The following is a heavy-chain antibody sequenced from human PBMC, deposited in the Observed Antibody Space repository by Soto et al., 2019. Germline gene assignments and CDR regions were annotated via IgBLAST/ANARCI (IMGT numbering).Heavy chain of an antibody. D-gene: IGHD6-13*01. J-gene: IGHJ4*02. CDR1: GFTFSSYG. CDR3: AKDFKVLTGIATAGVIDY. Sequence: GGSLRLSCAASGFTFSSYGMHWVRQAPGKGLEWVAVLSYDGSNKYFADSVKGRFTISRDNSKNTLYLQMNSLRAEDTAVYYCAKDFKVLTGIATAGVIDYWGQGTLVTVSS. V-gene: IGHV3-30*18. CDR2: LSYDGSNK.